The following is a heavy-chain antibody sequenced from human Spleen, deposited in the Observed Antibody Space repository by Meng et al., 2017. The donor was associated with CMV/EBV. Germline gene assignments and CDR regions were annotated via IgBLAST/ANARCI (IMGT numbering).Heavy chain of an antibody. D-gene: IGHD2-2*01. CDR1: GYTFTSHY. CDR2: INLSGGTT. CDR3: ARAKDIVVVPAAKYEGCAFDI. Sequence: ASVKVSCKTSGYTFTSHYIHWVRQAPGQGLEWMGIINLSGGTTRSAQKFQGRVTITRDTSTSTVYMELSSLRSEDTAVYYCARAKDIVVVPAAKYEGCAFDIWGQGTMVTVSS. V-gene: IGHV1-46*01. J-gene: IGHJ3*02.